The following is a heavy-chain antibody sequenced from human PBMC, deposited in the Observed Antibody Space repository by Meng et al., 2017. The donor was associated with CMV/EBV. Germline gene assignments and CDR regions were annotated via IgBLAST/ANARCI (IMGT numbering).Heavy chain of an antibody. CDR1: GFTFSSYA. Sequence: LSLTCAASGFTFSSYAMSWVCQAPGKGLEWVSAISGSGGSTYYADSVKGRFTISRDNSKNTPYLQMNSLRAEDTAVYYCAKATKPSSSWAIPFDYWGQGTLVTVSS. CDR2: ISGSGGST. V-gene: IGHV3-23*01. J-gene: IGHJ4*02. D-gene: IGHD6-13*01. CDR3: AKATKPSSSWAIPFDY.